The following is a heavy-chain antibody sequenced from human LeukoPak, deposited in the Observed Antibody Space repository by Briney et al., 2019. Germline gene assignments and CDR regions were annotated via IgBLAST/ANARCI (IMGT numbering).Heavy chain of an antibody. CDR1: GFTFSDYY. V-gene: IGHV3-7*01. CDR2: INKDGGEK. Sequence: GGSLRLSCAASGFTFSDYYMSWIRQAPGKGLERVANINKDGGEKYYMESVKGRFTVSRDNAKNSLYLQMNSLTVEGTAVYYWARDMGWQQFDQWGQGTLVTVSS. CDR3: ARDMGWQQFDQ. D-gene: IGHD5-24*01. J-gene: IGHJ4*02.